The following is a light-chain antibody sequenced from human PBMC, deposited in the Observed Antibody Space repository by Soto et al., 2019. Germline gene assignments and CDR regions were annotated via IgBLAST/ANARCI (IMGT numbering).Light chain of an antibody. J-gene: IGKJ1*01. CDR3: PQYKNWPRP. V-gene: IGKV3-15*01. CDR1: QSVSSD. Sequence: IVLTQYPATLSVSPGERASLSCGASQSVSSDLAWYHQKPGQAPRLLIYGASTRATGIPARFSGSGSGTEFTLTINSLQSEDFAVYYCPQYKNWPRPSGQGTKVDIK. CDR2: GAS.